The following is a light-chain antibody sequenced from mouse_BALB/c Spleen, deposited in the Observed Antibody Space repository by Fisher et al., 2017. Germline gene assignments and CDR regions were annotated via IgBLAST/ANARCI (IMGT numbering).Light chain of an antibody. CDR1: SSVSSSY. CDR3: HQWSSYPFT. J-gene: IGKJ4*01. Sequence: DIVLTQSPAIMSASPGEKVTMTCRASSSVSSSYLHWYQQKSGASPKLWIYSTSNLASGVPARFSGSGSGTSYSLTISSVEAEDAASYFCHQWSSYPFTFGSGTKLEIK. V-gene: IGKV4-57-1*01. CDR2: STS.